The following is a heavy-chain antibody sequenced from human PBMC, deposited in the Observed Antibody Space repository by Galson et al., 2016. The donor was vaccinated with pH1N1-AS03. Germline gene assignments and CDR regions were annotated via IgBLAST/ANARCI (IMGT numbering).Heavy chain of an antibody. J-gene: IGHJ6*02. Sequence: SVKVSCKASGYIFTGFYVHWVRQAPGQGLEWMGWINPNNGVTNYAQKFQAWATMTGDTSISTAYMELYGLKSDDTAVYYCARDPRGPCSSATCATTYSFGMDVWGQGTTVIVSS. CDR2: INPNNGVT. D-gene: IGHD1-26*01. CDR1: GYIFTGFY. CDR3: ARDPRGPCSSATCATTYSFGMDV. V-gene: IGHV1-2*04.